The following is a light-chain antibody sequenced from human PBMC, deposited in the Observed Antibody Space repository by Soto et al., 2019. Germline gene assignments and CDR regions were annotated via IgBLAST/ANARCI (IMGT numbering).Light chain of an antibody. CDR2: EVS. CDR3: SSFSSITREV. Sequence: QSALTQPASVSGSPGQSITISCTGTSGDVGGYSYVSWYQQHPGKTPKLMIYEVSNRPSGVSHRFSGSKSGNTASLTISGLQTEDEADYYCSSFSSITREVFGGGTKVTVL. CDR1: SGDVGGYSY. V-gene: IGLV2-14*01. J-gene: IGLJ2*01.